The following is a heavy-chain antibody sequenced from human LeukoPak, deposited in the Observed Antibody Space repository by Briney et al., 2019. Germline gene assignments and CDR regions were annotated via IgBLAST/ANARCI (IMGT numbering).Heavy chain of an antibody. CDR2: IRYDGSNK. CDR1: GFTFSSYG. CDR3: AKGGGYEAQYYYYYLDV. J-gene: IGHJ6*03. D-gene: IGHD5-12*01. Sequence: HPGGSLRLSCAGSGFTFSSYGMHWVRQAPGKGLEWVAFIRYDGSNKYYADSVKGRFTISRDNSKNTLYLQMKSLRAEDTAVYYCAKGGGYEAQYYYYYLDVWGKGTTVTISS. V-gene: IGHV3-30*02.